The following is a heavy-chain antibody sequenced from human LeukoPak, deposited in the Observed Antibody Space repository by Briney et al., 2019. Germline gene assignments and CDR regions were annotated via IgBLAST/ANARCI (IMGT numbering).Heavy chain of an antibody. CDR2: INHSGST. CDR3: ARRPTPRYYYGSGSWDY. Sequence: GSLRLSCAASGFTFSNYSMNWVRQAPGKGLEWIGEINHSGSTNYNPSLKSRVTISVDTSKNQFSLKLSSVTAADTAVYYCARRPTPRYYYGSGSWDYWGQGTLVTVSS. D-gene: IGHD3-10*01. CDR1: GFTFSNYS. J-gene: IGHJ4*02. V-gene: IGHV4-34*01.